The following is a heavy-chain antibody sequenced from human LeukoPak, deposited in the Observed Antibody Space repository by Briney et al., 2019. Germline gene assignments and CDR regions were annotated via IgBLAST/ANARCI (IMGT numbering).Heavy chain of an antibody. D-gene: IGHD3-10*01. CDR1: GGTFSSDA. CDR3: AGVEFRGWMVRGVTPFDY. Sequence: SVKVSCKASGGTFSSDAISWVRQAPGQGLEWMGRIIPILGIANYAQKLQGRVTITADKSTSTAYMELSSLRSEDTAVYYCAGVEFRGWMVRGVTPFDYWGQGTLVTVSS. J-gene: IGHJ4*02. V-gene: IGHV1-69*04. CDR2: IIPILGIA.